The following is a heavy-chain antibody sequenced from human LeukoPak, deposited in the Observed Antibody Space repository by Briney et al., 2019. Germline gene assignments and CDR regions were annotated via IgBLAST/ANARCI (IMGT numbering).Heavy chain of an antibody. Sequence: PGGSLRLSCAASGFTFRSYVMSWVRQAPGKGLEWVSSITGTGGTTYYADSVKGRFTISRDNSKNTLYLQMNSLRAEDTAVYYCARRAGAYSHPYDYWGQGTLVTVSS. CDR3: ARRAGAYSHPYDY. CDR2: ITGTGGTT. V-gene: IGHV3-23*01. CDR1: GFTFRSYV. D-gene: IGHD4/OR15-4a*01. J-gene: IGHJ4*02.